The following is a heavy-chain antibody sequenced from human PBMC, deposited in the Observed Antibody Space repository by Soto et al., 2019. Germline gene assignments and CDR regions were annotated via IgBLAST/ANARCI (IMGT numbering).Heavy chain of an antibody. Sequence: GGSLRLSCAASGFTFSSYGMHWVRQAPGKGLEWVAVIWYDGSNKYYADSVKGRFTISRDNSKNTLYLQMNSLRAEDTAVYYCARDFPTYYDILTGHPDYWGQGTLVTVSS. CDR2: IWYDGSNK. J-gene: IGHJ4*02. D-gene: IGHD3-9*01. V-gene: IGHV3-33*01. CDR1: GFTFSSYG. CDR3: ARDFPTYYDILTGHPDY.